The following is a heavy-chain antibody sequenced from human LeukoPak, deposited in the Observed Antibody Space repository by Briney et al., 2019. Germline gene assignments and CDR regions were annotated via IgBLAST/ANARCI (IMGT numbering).Heavy chain of an antibody. CDR2: ISSSGSTI. Sequence: GGSLRLSCAASGFTFSTYWMSWVRQAPGKGLEWVSYISSSGSTIYYADSVKGRFTISRDNAKNSLYLQMNSLRAEDTAVYYCARDPGGYYYGMDVWGQGTTVTVSS. D-gene: IGHD3-16*01. V-gene: IGHV3-11*01. CDR1: GFTFSTYW. J-gene: IGHJ6*02. CDR3: ARDPGGYYYGMDV.